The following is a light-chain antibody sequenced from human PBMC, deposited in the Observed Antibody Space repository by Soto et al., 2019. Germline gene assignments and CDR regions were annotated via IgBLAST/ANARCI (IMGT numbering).Light chain of an antibody. Sequence: DIQMTQSPSSLSASVEDRVIITCRASQSISNHLNWYQQKPGKAPKLLIFAASSLQSGVPSRFSGSGSGTEFTLVISSLQPDDFATYYCQQYNSYSVTFGQGTKVDI. CDR1: QSISNH. J-gene: IGKJ1*01. CDR3: QQYNSYSVT. V-gene: IGKV1-17*01. CDR2: AAS.